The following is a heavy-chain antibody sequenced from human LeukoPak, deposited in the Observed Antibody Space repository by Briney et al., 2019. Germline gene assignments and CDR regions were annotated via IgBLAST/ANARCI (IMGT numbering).Heavy chain of an antibody. J-gene: IGHJ4*02. CDR2: LNPNSGDT. V-gene: IGHV1-2*02. CDR3: ARVRGGELNLDY. Sequence: GASVKVSRKASGYTFTGSYMHWVRQAPGQGLEWMGWLNPNSGDTKDSQKFQGRVTMTRDTSISTAYMELSRLRSDDTAVYYCARVRGGELNLDYWGQGTLVTVSP. CDR1: GYTFTGSY. D-gene: IGHD1-26*01.